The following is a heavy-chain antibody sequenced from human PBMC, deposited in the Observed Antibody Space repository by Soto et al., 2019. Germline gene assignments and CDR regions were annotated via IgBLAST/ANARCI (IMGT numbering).Heavy chain of an antibody. D-gene: IGHD1-1*01. Sequence: EVQLVESGGGLVQPGGSLRLSCAASGFTFSPYWMHWVRQAPGKGLVWVSHINSDGTTTVYADSVRGRFTISRDNAKNTLYLEMNSLRAEDTAVYYCARDRGTPDAFDIWGQGTMVTVSS. V-gene: IGHV3-74*01. CDR3: ARDRGTPDAFDI. J-gene: IGHJ3*02. CDR1: GFTFSPYW. CDR2: INSDGTTT.